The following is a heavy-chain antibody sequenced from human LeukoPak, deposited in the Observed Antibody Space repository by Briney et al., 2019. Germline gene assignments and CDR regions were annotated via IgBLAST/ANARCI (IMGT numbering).Heavy chain of an antibody. D-gene: IGHD3-22*01. CDR1: GITFINHA. V-gene: IGHV3-30-3*01. CDR3: AKDLSSGYYINGAFDI. J-gene: IGHJ3*02. CDR2: ISYDGSNT. Sequence: PGRSLRLSCAASGITFINHAVDWVRQAPGKGLEWVAVISYDGSNTYYADSVKGRFTISRDNSNNTLHLQMNNLRPEDTAVYYCAKDLSSGYYINGAFDIWGQGTMVTVSS.